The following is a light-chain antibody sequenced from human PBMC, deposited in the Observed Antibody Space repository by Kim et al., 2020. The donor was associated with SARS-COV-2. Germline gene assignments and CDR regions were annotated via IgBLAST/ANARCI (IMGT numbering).Light chain of an antibody. Sequence: PGQTVILTATGDMLGVNSARCFQQTPAQPPVLFIYQHRKRPSGFPARFAGSNSGNTATLPCSGTQPMDESDYYCQAVDSSPALFGGVTRLTFL. CDR2: QHR. J-gene: IGLJ3*02. CDR1: MLGVNS. V-gene: IGLV3-1*01. CDR3: QAVDSSPAL.